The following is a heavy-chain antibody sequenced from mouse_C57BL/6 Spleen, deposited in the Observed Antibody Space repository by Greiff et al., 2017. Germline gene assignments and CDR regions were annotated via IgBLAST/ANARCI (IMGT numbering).Heavy chain of an antibody. Sequence: QVQLKESGAELARPGASVKMSCKASGYTFTSYTMHWVKQRPGQGLEWIGYINPSSGYTKYNQKFKDKATLTADKSSSTAYMQLSSLTSEDSAVYYCALGYDYDYWYFDVWGTGTTVTVSS. CDR3: ALGYDYDYWYFDV. D-gene: IGHD2-4*01. CDR1: GYTFTSYT. V-gene: IGHV1-4*01. J-gene: IGHJ1*03. CDR2: INPSSGYT.